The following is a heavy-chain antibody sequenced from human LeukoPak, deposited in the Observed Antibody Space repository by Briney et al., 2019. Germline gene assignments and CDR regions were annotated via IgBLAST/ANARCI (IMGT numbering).Heavy chain of an antibody. Sequence: SVKVSCKASGGTFSSYAISWVRQAPGQGLEWMGGIIPIFGTANYAQKFQGRVTITADESTSTAYMELSSLRSEDTAVYYCARGDGNLRPTRYYGMDVWGQGTTVTVSS. J-gene: IGHJ6*02. CDR3: ARGDGNLRPTRYYGMDV. D-gene: IGHD2-15*01. CDR1: GGTFSSYA. V-gene: IGHV1-69*01. CDR2: IIPIFGTA.